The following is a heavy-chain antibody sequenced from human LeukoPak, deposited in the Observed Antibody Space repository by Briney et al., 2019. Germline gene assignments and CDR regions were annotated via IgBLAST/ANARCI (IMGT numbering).Heavy chain of an antibody. CDR2: ISTSSRYI. CDR3: ARADCSSSTCYLRRSWFDP. V-gene: IGHV3-21*01. Sequence: GGSLRLSCAASGFTLSYFDMNWVGRAPGRGLEGVSSISTSSRYIYYKDSVRGGFTISRDDAKNSLHLEMNSLRAEDTAVYYCARADCSSSTCYLRRSWFDPWGQGSLVTVSS. J-gene: IGHJ5*02. CDR1: GFTLSYFD. D-gene: IGHD2-2*01.